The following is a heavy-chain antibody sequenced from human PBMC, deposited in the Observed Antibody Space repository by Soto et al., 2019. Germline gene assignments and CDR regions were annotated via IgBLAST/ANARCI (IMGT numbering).Heavy chain of an antibody. J-gene: IGHJ4*02. CDR2: ITASGGTT. CDR3: AKIRGIAVDYFDY. CDR1: GFTFSSYT. Sequence: EVQLLESGGGLVQPGGSLRLSCAASGFTFSSYTMTWVRQAPGKGLEWVSAITASGGTTYYADSVKGRFTISRDNSKNTIYLQMNSLRDEHTAVYYCAKIRGIAVDYFDYWGRGTLVTVSS. D-gene: IGHD6-19*01. V-gene: IGHV3-23*01.